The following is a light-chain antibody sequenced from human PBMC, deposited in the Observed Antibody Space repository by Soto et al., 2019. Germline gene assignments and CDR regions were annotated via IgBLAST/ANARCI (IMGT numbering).Light chain of an antibody. CDR1: SSDVGGYNY. CDR2: DVS. Sequence: QSVLTQPASVSGSPGQSITISCTGTSSDVGGYNYVSWYQQHPGKAPKLMIYDVSNRPSGVSNRFSDSKSGNTASLTISWLQAEDEADYYSSSYTSSSTLVFGTGTKDTDL. CDR3: SSYTSSSTLV. J-gene: IGLJ1*01. V-gene: IGLV2-14*01.